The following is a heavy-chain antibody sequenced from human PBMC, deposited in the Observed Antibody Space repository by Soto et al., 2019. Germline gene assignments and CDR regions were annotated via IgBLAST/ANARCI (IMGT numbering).Heavy chain of an antibody. D-gene: IGHD3-16*02. J-gene: IGHJ6*02. Sequence: PSETLSLTCTVSGGSMSYYYWTWIRQPPGKGLEWIGYIYYSGSTSYNPSLKSRLTISVDTSKNQFSLNLSSVTAADTAVYYCARDYRGEGGYFYGLNVWGQGTTVTVSS. CDR2: IYYSGST. V-gene: IGHV4-59*01. CDR3: ARDYRGEGGYFYGLNV. CDR1: GGSMSYYY.